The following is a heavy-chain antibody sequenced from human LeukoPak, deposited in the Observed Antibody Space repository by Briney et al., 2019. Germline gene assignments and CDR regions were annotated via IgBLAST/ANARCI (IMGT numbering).Heavy chain of an antibody. Sequence: GGSLRLSCAASGFTFRSYAMNWVRQAPGKGLEWVSLITGGGESTYYADSVKGRFTASRDNSKNTLLLQMNSLRAEDTAVYFCAKASGSVYGSEFFDYWGQGTLVTVSS. V-gene: IGHV3-23*01. CDR1: GFTFRSYA. CDR2: ITGGGEST. CDR3: AKASGSVYGSEFFDY. D-gene: IGHD3-10*01. J-gene: IGHJ4*02.